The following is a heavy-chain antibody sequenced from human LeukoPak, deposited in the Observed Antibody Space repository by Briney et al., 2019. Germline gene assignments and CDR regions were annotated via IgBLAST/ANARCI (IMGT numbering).Heavy chain of an antibody. Sequence: GGSLRLSCAASGLTFQNTWMHWIRQAPGKGLLWVSRITSDGLTTTYADSVKGRFTISRDNAKNTLYLQMSSLRPEDTAVYYCVKAAGSWYGYFDYWGQGTLVTVSS. J-gene: IGHJ4*02. V-gene: IGHV3-74*01. CDR3: VKAAGSWYGYFDY. D-gene: IGHD6-13*01. CDR2: ITSDGLTT. CDR1: GLTFQNTW.